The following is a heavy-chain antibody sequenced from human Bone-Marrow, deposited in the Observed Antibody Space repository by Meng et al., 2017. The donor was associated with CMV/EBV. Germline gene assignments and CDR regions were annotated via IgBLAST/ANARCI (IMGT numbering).Heavy chain of an antibody. V-gene: IGHV4-34*01. J-gene: IGHJ6*01. CDR1: GGSFSGYY. Sequence: SETLSLTCAVYGGSFSGYYWTWIRQPPGKGLEWIGEINHSGSTNYNSSLESRVTISVDTSKNQFSLKVSSVTAADTAVYYCARGDEGMIRGVVPVWGQGTTVTGFS. CDR2: INHSGST. CDR3: ARGDEGMIRGVVPV. D-gene: IGHD3-10*01.